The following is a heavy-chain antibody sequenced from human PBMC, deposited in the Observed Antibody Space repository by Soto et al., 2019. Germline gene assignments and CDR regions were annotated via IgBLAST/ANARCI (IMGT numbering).Heavy chain of an antibody. J-gene: IGHJ5*02. D-gene: IGHD2-2*03. Sequence: QVQLQESGPGLVKPSQTLSLTCTVSGGSISSGDYYWSWIRQPPGKGLEWIGYIYYSGSTYYNPSLKSRVTISVDTSKNQFSQKLSSVTAADTAVYYCARHGYCSSTSCYAGGGWFDPWGQGTLVTVSS. CDR3: ARHGYCSSTSCYAGGGWFDP. CDR1: GGSISSGDYY. CDR2: IYYSGST. V-gene: IGHV4-30-4*01.